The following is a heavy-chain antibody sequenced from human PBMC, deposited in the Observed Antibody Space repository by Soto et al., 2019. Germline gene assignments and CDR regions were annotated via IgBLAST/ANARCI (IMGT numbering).Heavy chain of an antibody. V-gene: IGHV3-21*01. CDR1: GFTFSSYS. CDR2: ISSSSSYI. D-gene: IGHD3-16*01. J-gene: IGHJ5*02. CDR3: ARKALTFGGVDNWFDP. Sequence: GSLRLSCAASGFTFSSYSMNWVRQAPGKGLEWVSSISSSSSYIYYADSVKGRFTISRDNAKNSLYLQMNSLRAEDTAVYYCARKALTFGGVDNWFDPWGQGTLVTVSS.